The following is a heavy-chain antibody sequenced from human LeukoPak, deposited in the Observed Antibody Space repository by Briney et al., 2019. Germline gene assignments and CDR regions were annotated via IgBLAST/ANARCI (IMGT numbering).Heavy chain of an antibody. CDR1: GFTVSSNY. J-gene: IGHJ6*03. D-gene: IGHD1-1*01. CDR3: ARLEKNSYYYMDV. V-gene: IGHV3-53*01. Sequence: PGGSLRLSCAVSGFTVSSNYMGWVRQAPGKGLEWVSVLCASGSIYYANSVKGRFSISRDNSENTLFLQMNTLRAEDTAVYYCARLEKNSYYYMDVWGKGTTVTVSS. CDR2: LCASGSI.